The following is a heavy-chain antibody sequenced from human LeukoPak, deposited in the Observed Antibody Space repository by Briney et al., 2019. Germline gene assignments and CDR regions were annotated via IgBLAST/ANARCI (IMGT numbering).Heavy chain of an antibody. CDR1: GFTFSTYA. J-gene: IGHJ4*02. CDR3: ARGSIVGARGLGDY. D-gene: IGHD1-26*01. CDR2: ISYNGSHQ. V-gene: IGHV3-30*04. Sequence: PGGSLRLSCAASGFTFSTYAMHWVRQAPGKGLEWLTVISYNGSHQYYSDSVRGRFTISRDNSRNTLYLQMNSLRPEDTAVYYCARGSIVGARGLGDYWGQGTLVTVSS.